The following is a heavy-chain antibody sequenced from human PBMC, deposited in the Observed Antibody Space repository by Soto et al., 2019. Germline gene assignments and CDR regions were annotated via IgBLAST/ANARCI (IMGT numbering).Heavy chain of an antibody. J-gene: IGHJ4*02. CDR2: IYYSGST. CDR3: ARLVGAATVDY. CDR1: GGSISSSSYY. V-gene: IGHV4-39*01. Sequence: QLQLQESGPGLVKPSETLSLTCTVSGGSISSSSYYWGWIRQPPGKGLEWIGSIYYSGSTYYNPSLKSRVTISVDTSKNQFPLKLSSVTAADTAVYYCARLVGAATVDYWGQGTLVTVSS. D-gene: IGHD1-26*01.